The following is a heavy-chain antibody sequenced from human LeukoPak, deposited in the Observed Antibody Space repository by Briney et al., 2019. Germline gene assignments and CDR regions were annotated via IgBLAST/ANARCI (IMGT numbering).Heavy chain of an antibody. J-gene: IGHJ4*02. CDR2: ISYDGSNK. D-gene: IGHD4-23*01. CDR1: GFTFSSYG. V-gene: IGHV3-30*03. Sequence: GRSLRLSCAASGFTFSSYGMHWVRQAPGKGLEWVAVISYDGSNKYYADSVKGRFTISRDNSKNTLYLQMNSLRAEDTAVYYCAYGGNFDYWGQGTLVTVSP. CDR3: AYGGNFDY.